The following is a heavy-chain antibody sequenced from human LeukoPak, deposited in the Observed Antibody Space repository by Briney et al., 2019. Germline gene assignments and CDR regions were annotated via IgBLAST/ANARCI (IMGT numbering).Heavy chain of an antibody. D-gene: IGHD3-22*01. CDR2: IYHSGST. Sequence: SETLSLTCTVSGYSISSGYYWGWIRQPPGKGLEWIGSIYHSGSTYYNPSLKSRVTISVDTSKNQFSLKLSSVTAADTAVYYCARVPIDYYDSSGYSYYFDYWGQGTLVTVSS. V-gene: IGHV4-38-2*02. CDR1: GYSISSGYY. J-gene: IGHJ4*02. CDR3: ARVPIDYYDSSGYSYYFDY.